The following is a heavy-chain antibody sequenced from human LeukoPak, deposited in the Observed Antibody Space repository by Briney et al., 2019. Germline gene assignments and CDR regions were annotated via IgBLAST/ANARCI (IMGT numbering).Heavy chain of an antibody. CDR2: IYYSGST. D-gene: IGHD3-10*01. CDR1: GGSISSGDYY. V-gene: IGHV4-30-4*01. J-gene: IGHJ4*02. Sequence: SETLSLTCTVSGGSISSGDYYWRWLRQPPGKGLEWIGYIYYSGSTYYNPSLKSRVTISVDTSKNQFTLKLSSVTAADTAVYYCARLPIRVLIWGQGTLVTVSS. CDR3: ARLPIRVLI.